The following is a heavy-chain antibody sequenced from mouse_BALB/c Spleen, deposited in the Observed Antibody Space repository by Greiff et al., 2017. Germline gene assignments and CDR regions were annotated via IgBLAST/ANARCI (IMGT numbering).Heavy chain of an antibody. V-gene: IGHV1S56*01. Sequence: QVQLQQSGPELVKPGASVKMSCKASGYTFTSYYIHWVKQRPGQGLEWIGWIYPGDGSTKYNEKFKGKTTLTADKSSSTAYMLLSSLTSEDSAIYFCARRYYYGSSYAMDYWGQGTSVTVSS. CDR1: GYTFTSYY. CDR3: ARRYYYGSSYAMDY. CDR2: IYPGDGST. J-gene: IGHJ4*01. D-gene: IGHD1-1*01.